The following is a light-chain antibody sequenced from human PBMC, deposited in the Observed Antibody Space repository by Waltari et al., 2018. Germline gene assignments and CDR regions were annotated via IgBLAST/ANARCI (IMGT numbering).Light chain of an antibody. CDR3: QQYGSSPRT. CDR2: GAS. Sequence: TLSCRASQSVSSSYLAWYQQKPGQAPRLLIYGASSRATGIPDRFSGSGSGTEFSLTISRLEPEDFAVYYCQQYGSSPRTFGPGTKVDIK. CDR1: QSVSSSY. V-gene: IGKV3-20*01. J-gene: IGKJ3*01.